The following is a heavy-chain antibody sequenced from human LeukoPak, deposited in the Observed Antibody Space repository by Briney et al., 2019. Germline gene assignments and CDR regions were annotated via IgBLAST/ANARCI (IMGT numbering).Heavy chain of an antibody. CDR2: IKEDGSAQ. D-gene: IGHD2-2*01. Sequence: GGSLRLSCADSGLTSRSYWMSWVRQAPGKGLEWVANIKEDGSAQYYVGSVKGRFTISRDNAKNSLNLQMNSLRAEDTAVYYCATSSNAPGNHWGQGTLVTVSS. CDR1: GLTSRSYW. CDR3: ATSSNAPGNH. V-gene: IGHV3-7*01. J-gene: IGHJ5*02.